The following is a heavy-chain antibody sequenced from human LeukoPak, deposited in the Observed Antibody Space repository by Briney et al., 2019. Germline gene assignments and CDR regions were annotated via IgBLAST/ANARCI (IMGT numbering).Heavy chain of an antibody. J-gene: IGHJ4*02. CDR2: ISYDGSNK. V-gene: IGHV3-30-3*01. Sequence: GGSLRLSCAASGFTFSSYPMHWVRQAPGKGLEWVAVISYDGSNKYYADPVKGRFTFSRDNSKNTLYLQMNILRAEDTAVYYCARATMIRGIFFDYWGQGTLVTVSS. CDR3: ARATMIRGIFFDY. D-gene: IGHD3-10*01. CDR1: GFTFSSYP.